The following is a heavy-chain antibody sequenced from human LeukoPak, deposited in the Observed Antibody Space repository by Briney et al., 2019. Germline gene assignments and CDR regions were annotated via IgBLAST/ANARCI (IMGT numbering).Heavy chain of an antibody. CDR1: GFSFSNYA. D-gene: IGHD3-9*01. V-gene: IGHV3-30*04. Sequence: PGGSLRLSCAASGFSFSNYAMHWVRQTPGEGLVWVAVISTDGRDKHYADSVKGRFTISRDNSKSTLYLQMNSLRAEDTALYYCAKDIGYYDILTGYSEAFDIWGQGTMVTVSS. J-gene: IGHJ3*02. CDR3: AKDIGYYDILTGYSEAFDI. CDR2: ISTDGRDK.